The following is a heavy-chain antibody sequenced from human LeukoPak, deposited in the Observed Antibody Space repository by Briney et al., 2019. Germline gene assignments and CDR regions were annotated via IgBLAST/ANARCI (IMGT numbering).Heavy chain of an antibody. CDR1: GFTFNNYN. D-gene: IGHD3/OR15-3a*01. Sequence: GGSLKLSCATSGFTFNNYNMNWVRQAPGRALEWVSSITSSGTYIFYADSVKGRFTISRDNAKNSLYLQMNSLRAEDTAVYFCARRFGTARDDYMDVWGKGTTVTVSS. J-gene: IGHJ6*03. V-gene: IGHV3-21*01. CDR3: ARRFGTARDDYMDV. CDR2: ITSSGTYI.